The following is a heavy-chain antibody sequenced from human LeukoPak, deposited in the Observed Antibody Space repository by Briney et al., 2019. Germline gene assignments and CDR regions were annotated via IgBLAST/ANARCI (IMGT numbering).Heavy chain of an antibody. CDR1: GFTFSSYA. J-gene: IGHJ4*02. CDR3: ARGEAEDTAMVLTF. Sequence: PGGSLRLSCAASGFTFSSYAMHWVRQAPGKGLEWVAVISYDGSNKYYADSVKGRFTISRDNSKNTLYLQMNSLGAEDTAVYYCARGEAEDTAMVLTFWGQGTLVTVSS. CDR2: ISYDGSNK. V-gene: IGHV3-30-3*01. D-gene: IGHD5-18*01.